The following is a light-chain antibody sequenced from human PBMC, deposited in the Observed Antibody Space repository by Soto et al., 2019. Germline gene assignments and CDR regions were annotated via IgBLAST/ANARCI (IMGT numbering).Light chain of an antibody. Sequence: QSALTQPPSVSGAPGQRVTISCTGSSSNIGAGYDVHWYQQLPGTAPKLLIFGNNNRPSGVPDRFSGSKSGTSASLAITGLQAEDEADYYCQSYDSSLRGWVFGGGTKLTVL. V-gene: IGLV1-40*01. J-gene: IGLJ3*02. CDR1: SSNIGAGYD. CDR3: QSYDSSLRGWV. CDR2: GNN.